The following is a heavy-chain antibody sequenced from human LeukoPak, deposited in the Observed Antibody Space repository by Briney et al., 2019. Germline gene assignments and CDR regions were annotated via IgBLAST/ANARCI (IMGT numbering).Heavy chain of an antibody. Sequence: GGSLRLSCAASGFTVSSNYMSWVRQAPGKGLEWVSVIYSGGSTYYADSVKGGFTITRDNSKNTLYLQMNSLRAEDTAVYYCARANPVLMVSKYFQHWGQGTLVTVSS. CDR3: ARANPVLMVSKYFQH. CDR2: IYSGGST. CDR1: GFTVSSNY. V-gene: IGHV3-66*01. D-gene: IGHD2-8*01. J-gene: IGHJ1*01.